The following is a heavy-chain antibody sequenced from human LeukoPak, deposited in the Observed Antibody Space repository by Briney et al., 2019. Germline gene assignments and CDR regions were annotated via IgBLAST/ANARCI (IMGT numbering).Heavy chain of an antibody. CDR1: GYTFTGYY. J-gene: IGHJ6*03. Sequence: ASVKVYCKASGYTFTGYYMHWVRQAPGQGLEWMGWINPNSGGTNYAQKFQGRVTMTRDTSISTAYMELSRLRSDDTAVYYCARERYYGDYVIHYYYYYMDFWGKGTTVTVSS. D-gene: IGHD4-17*01. CDR3: ARERYYGDYVIHYYYYYMDF. CDR2: INPNSGGT. V-gene: IGHV1-2*02.